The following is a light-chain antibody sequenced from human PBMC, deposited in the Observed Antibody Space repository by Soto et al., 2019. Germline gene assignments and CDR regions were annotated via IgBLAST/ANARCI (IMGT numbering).Light chain of an antibody. J-gene: IGLJ1*01. Sequence: QSALTQPPSVSGAPGQRVTISCTGSSSNIGAGYDVHWYQQLPGTAPKLLIYGNNNRPSGVPDRFSGSKSDTSASLAITGLQAADEADYYCSSFTGSNYVFGTGTKVTVL. CDR2: GNN. V-gene: IGLV1-40*01. CDR3: SSFTGSNYV. CDR1: SSNIGAGYD.